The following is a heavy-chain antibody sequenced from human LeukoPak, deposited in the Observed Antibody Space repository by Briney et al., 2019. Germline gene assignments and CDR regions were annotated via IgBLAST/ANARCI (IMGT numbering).Heavy chain of an antibody. J-gene: IGHJ6*03. V-gene: IGHV4-31*03. CDR2: VYRSGST. Sequence: PSETLSLTCTVSGGSISSFGYYWSWIRPPPGKGLVSIGYVYRSGSTYYNPSLKSRMTISVDTSKNQFSLKLRSVTAADTAVYYCARVGVPTVATDYYYYYMDVWGKGTTVTVSS. CDR1: GGSISSFGYY. D-gene: IGHD5-12*01. CDR3: ARVGVPTVATDYYYYYMDV.